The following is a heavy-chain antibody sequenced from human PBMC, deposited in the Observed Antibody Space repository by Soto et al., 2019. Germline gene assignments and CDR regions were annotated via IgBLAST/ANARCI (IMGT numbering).Heavy chain of an antibody. CDR3: ARVSVTGYFDWLDP. CDR1: GAPITSNY. CDR2: LDHQGYS. Sequence: SETLSLTCSVSGAPITSNYWTWIRQPPGKGLEWIGYLDHQGYSNYSPSLRSRVSMSIDTSKNQLSLKVHSVTAADTAVYYCARVSVTGYFDWLDPWGQGTMVTVSS. V-gene: IGHV4-59*01. J-gene: IGHJ5*02. D-gene: IGHD3-9*01.